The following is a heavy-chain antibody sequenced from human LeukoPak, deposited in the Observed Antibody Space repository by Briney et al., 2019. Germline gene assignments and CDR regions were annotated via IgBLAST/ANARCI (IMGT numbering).Heavy chain of an antibody. D-gene: IGHD2-2*01. CDR1: GYTFTGYY. V-gene: IGHV1-2*02. CDR2: INPNSGGT. J-gene: IGHJ6*03. CDR3: ARGGGVVAAAMHRYYYYMDV. Sequence: PKASVKVSCKASGYTFTGYYMHWVRQAPGQGLEWMGWINPNSGGTNYAQKFQGRVTMTRDTSISTAYMELSRLRSEDTAVYYCARGGGVVAAAMHRYYYYMDVWGKGTTVTVSS.